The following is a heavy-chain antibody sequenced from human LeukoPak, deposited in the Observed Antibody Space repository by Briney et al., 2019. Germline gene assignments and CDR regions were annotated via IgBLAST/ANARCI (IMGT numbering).Heavy chain of an antibody. CDR3: ASSRGGPFDY. J-gene: IGHJ4*02. CDR1: GGSISSYY. D-gene: IGHD3-10*01. V-gene: IGHV4-59*01. CDR2: IYYSGTT. Sequence: SETLSLTCTVSGGSISSYYWSWLRQAPGKGLGWIGYIYYSGTTNYNPSLKSRLTISVDTTKNQFLLKLSSVTAADTAVYYCASSRGGPFDYWGQGTLVTVSS.